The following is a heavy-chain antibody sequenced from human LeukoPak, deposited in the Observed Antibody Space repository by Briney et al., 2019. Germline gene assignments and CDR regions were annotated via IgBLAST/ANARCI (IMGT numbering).Heavy chain of an antibody. J-gene: IGHJ6*03. V-gene: IGHV3-7*01. CDR2: IKQDGSEK. CDR3: ARVYYYYMDV. CDR1: GFTFSSYG. Sequence: GGSLRLSCAASGFTFSSYGMHWVRQAPGKGLEWVASIKQDGSEKYYVDSVKGRFTISRDNAKNSLYLQMNSLRAEDTAVYYCARVYYYYMDVWGKGTTVTVSS.